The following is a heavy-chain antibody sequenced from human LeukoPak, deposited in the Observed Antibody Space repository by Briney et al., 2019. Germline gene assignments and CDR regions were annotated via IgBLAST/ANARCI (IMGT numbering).Heavy chain of an antibody. CDR2: TYCRSKWYN. D-gene: IGHD2-2*01. CDR1: GDSVSSNSAA. Sequence: SQTLSLTCAISGDSVSSNSAAWNWIRQSPSRGLEWLGRTYCRSKWYNDYAVSVKSRITINPDTSKNQFSLQLNSVTPEDTAVYYCARDYGPYCSSTSCPLGDAFDIWGQGTMVTVSS. CDR3: ARDYGPYCSSTSCPLGDAFDI. J-gene: IGHJ3*02. V-gene: IGHV6-1*01.